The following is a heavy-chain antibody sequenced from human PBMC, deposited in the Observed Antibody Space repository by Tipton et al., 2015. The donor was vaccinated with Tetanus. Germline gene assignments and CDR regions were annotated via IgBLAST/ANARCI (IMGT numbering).Heavy chain of an antibody. CDR3: ARVLRYSTRGGWDDAFDI. Sequence: TLSLTCTVSGGSISSYYWSWIRQPPGKGLEWIGYIYYSGSTNYNPSLKSRVFMSMDTSKNQFSLELSSVTVADTAVYFCARVLRYSTRGGWDDAFDIWGQGTMVTVSS. V-gene: IGHV4-59*12. J-gene: IGHJ3*02. CDR2: IYYSGST. D-gene: IGHD2-8*02. CDR1: GGSISSYY.